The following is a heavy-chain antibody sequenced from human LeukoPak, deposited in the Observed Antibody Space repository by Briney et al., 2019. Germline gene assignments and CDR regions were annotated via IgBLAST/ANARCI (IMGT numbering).Heavy chain of an antibody. CDR1: GFTFSTYA. CDR2: ISSDGNNK. CDR3: ARIRVTYFDY. J-gene: IGHJ4*02. D-gene: IGHD2-21*02. V-gene: IGHV3-30-3*01. Sequence: GGSLRLSCAASGFTFSTYAIHWVRQAPGKGLKWVAVISSDGNNKYYADSVKGRFTISRDNSKNTLYLQMSSLRAEDTAVYYCARIRVTYFDYWGQGTLVTVSS.